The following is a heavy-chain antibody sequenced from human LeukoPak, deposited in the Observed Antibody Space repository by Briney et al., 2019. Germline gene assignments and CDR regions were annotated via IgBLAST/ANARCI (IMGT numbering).Heavy chain of an antibody. CDR3: AREGGGYGGNPPHYYYYMDV. V-gene: IGHV1-8*01. CDR1: GYTFTSYD. J-gene: IGHJ6*03. D-gene: IGHD3-16*01. CDR2: MNPNSGNT. Sequence: GASVKVSCEASGYTFTSYDINWVRQATGQGLEWMGWMNPNSGNTGYAQKFQGRVTMTRNTSISTAYMELSSLRSEDTAVYYCAREGGGYGGNPPHYYYYMDVWGKGTTVTVSS.